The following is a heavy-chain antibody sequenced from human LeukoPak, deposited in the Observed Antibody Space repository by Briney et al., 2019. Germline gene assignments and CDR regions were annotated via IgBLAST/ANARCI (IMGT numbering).Heavy chain of an antibody. D-gene: IGHD3-3*01. CDR3: ARTEGDYDFWSGLGGYYYMDV. CDR2: MNPNSGKT. CDR1: GYIFTSYD. J-gene: IGHJ6*03. Sequence: ASVKVSCKASGYIFTSYDISWVRQATGQGLEWMGWMNPNSGKTGYAQKFQGRVTITRDTSISTAYMELSSLRSEDTAVYYCARTEGDYDFWSGLGGYYYMDVWGKGTTVTVSS. V-gene: IGHV1-8*03.